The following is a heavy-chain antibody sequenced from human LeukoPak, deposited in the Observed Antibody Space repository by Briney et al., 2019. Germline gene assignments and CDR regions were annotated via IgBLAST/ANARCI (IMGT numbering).Heavy chain of an antibody. CDR3: ARLGIEFDY. V-gene: IGHV4-34*01. CDR2: INHSGST. CDR1: GGSFSGYY. J-gene: IGHJ4*02. Sequence: PSETLSLTCAVYGGSFSGYYWSWIRQPPGKGLEWIGEINHSGSTNYNPSLKSRVTISVDTSKNQFSLKLSSVAAADTAVYYCARLGIEFDYWGQGTLVTVSS.